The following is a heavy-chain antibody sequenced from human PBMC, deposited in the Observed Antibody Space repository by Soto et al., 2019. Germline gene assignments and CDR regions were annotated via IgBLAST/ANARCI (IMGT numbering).Heavy chain of an antibody. J-gene: IGHJ6*02. Sequence: SVKVSCKASGGTFSSYAISWVRQAPGQGLEWMGGIIPIFGTANYAQKFQGRVTITADESTSTAYMELSSLRSEDTAVYYCARDQSLYDILTGYYRRNYYYGMDVWGQGTTVTV. CDR2: IIPIFGTA. D-gene: IGHD3-9*01. CDR1: GGTFSSYA. V-gene: IGHV1-69*13. CDR3: ARDQSLYDILTGYYRRNYYYGMDV.